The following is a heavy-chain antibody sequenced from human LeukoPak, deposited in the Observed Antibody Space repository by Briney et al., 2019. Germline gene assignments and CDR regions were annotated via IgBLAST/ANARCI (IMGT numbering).Heavy chain of an antibody. CDR1: GGTFSSYA. CDR3: ARASYYYDSSGYDY. J-gene: IGHJ4*02. D-gene: IGHD3-22*01. CDR2: IIPILGIA. V-gene: IGHV1-69*04. Sequence: GASVTVSFTASGGTFSSYAISWVRQAPGQGLEWMGRIIPILGIANYAQKFQGRVTITADKSTSTAYMELSSLRSEDTAVYYCARASYYYDSSGYDYWGQGTLVTVSS.